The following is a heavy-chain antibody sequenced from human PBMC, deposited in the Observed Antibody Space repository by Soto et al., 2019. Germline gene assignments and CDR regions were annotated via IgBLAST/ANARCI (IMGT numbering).Heavy chain of an antibody. Sequence: SETLSLTCTVSGGSISSSSYYWGWIRQSPGKGLEWIGEINQSGSTNYNPSLKSRVTLSVDTSKNQFSLKLNSVTAADTAIYYCAVGINWFDPWGQGTLVTVSS. CDR1: GGSISSSSYY. J-gene: IGHJ5*02. V-gene: IGHV4-39*07. CDR2: INQSGST. CDR3: AVGINWFDP.